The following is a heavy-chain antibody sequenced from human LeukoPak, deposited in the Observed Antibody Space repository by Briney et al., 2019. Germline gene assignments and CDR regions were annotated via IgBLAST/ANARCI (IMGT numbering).Heavy chain of an antibody. J-gene: IGHJ4*02. D-gene: IGHD3-10*01. Sequence: GGTLRLSCAASGFTFSSYSMNWGRQAPAKGLEGGSYISSSSSTIYYADSVKGRFTISRDNAKNSLYLQMNSLRAEDTAVYYCARDMWFGEGETVDYWGQGTLVTVSS. CDR3: ARDMWFGEGETVDY. CDR2: ISSSSSTI. V-gene: IGHV3-48*01. CDR1: GFTFSSYS.